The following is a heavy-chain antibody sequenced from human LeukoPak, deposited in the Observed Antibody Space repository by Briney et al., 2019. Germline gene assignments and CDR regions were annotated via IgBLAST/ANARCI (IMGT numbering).Heavy chain of an antibody. Sequence: ASVKVSCKASGYTFTGYYMHWVRQAPGQGLEWMGWISAYNGNTNYAQKLQGRVTMTTDTSTSTAYMELRSLRSDDTAVYYCARDSLSMIVPIDYWGQGTLVTVSS. CDR3: ARDSLSMIVPIDY. CDR1: GYTFTGYY. D-gene: IGHD3-22*01. V-gene: IGHV1-18*04. CDR2: ISAYNGNT. J-gene: IGHJ4*02.